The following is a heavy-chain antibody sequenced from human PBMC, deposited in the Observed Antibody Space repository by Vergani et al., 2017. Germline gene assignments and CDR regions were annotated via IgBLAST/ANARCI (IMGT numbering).Heavy chain of an antibody. CDR2: IKQDGSEK. V-gene: IGHV3-7*01. D-gene: IGHD6-13*01. CDR3: AKDARLYSSIYYHYMDV. CDR1: GFTFSSYW. Sequence: EVQLVESGGGLVQPGGSLRLSCAASGFTFSSYWMSWVRQAPGKGLEWVANIKQDGSEKYYVDSVKGRFTISRDNAKNSLYLQMNSLRAEDTAVYYCAKDARLYSSIYYHYMDVWGKGTTVTVSS. J-gene: IGHJ6*03.